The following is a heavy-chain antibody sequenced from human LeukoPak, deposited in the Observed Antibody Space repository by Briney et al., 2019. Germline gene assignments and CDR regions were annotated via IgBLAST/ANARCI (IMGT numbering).Heavy chain of an antibody. CDR3: AELGITMIGGV. CDR1: GLTFSSYG. Sequence: GGSLRRSCAASGLTFSSYGMSWVRQAPGKGLEWVSYISSSGSTIYYADSVKGRFTISRDNAKNSLYLQMNSLRAEDTAVYYCAELGITMIGGVWGKGTTVTISS. J-gene: IGHJ6*04. V-gene: IGHV3-48*04. CDR2: ISSSGSTI. D-gene: IGHD3-10*02.